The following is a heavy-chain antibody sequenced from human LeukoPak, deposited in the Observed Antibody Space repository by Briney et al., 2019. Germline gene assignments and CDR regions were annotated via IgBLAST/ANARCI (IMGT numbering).Heavy chain of an antibody. D-gene: IGHD6-19*01. CDR2: IYYSGRS. Sequence: PSETLSLTCTVSGGSISSSPYSWAWIRQPPGKGLEWIGSIYYSGRSYYKVSLKSRVIISLDTPNNQFSLKVSSVTAADTALYYCARGVSGWYYYYYYYMDVWGKGTTVTISS. CDR3: ARGVSGWYYYYYYYMDV. CDR1: GGSISSSPYS. V-gene: IGHV4-39*07. J-gene: IGHJ6*03.